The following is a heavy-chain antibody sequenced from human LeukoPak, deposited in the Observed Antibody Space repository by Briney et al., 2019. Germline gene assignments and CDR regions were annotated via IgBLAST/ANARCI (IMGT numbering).Heavy chain of an antibody. V-gene: IGHV3-48*01. CDR3: AIDPNWGTHS. CDR2: ISIGSSTI. J-gene: IGHJ4*02. CDR1: GFSFSTYS. Sequence: GGSLRLSCAASGFSFSTYSMNWVRQAAGKGLEWVSYISIGSSTIYYANSVRGRFTISRDNFKNALYLQMNSLRVEDTAVYYCAIDPNWGTHSWGQGVLVTVSS. D-gene: IGHD7-27*01.